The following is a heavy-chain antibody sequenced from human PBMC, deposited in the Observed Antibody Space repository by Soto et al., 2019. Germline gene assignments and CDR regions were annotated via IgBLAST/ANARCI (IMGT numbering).Heavy chain of an antibody. CDR2: ISGSDGVT. Sequence: EVQLLESGGGLVQPGGSLRLSCAASGFTFSNYAMSWVRQAPGKGLEWVSSISGSDGVTYYADFVKGRFTISRDISKNTRYLQMNSLGVEDTAVYYCAKLSGSSWRGSVDVWGQGTTVTVS. CDR1: GFTFSNYA. D-gene: IGHD6-13*01. J-gene: IGHJ6*02. V-gene: IGHV3-23*01. CDR3: AKLSGSSWRGSVDV.